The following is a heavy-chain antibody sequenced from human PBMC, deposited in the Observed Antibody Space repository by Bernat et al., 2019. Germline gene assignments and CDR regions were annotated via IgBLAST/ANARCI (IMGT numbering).Heavy chain of an antibody. Sequence: EVQLLESGGGLVQPGGSLRLSCAASGFTFSSYAMSWVRQAPGKGLEWVSAISGSGGSTYYADSVKGRFTISRDNAKNSLYLQMNSLRAEDTAVYYCARDGDYYDSSGYDSRYYFDYWGQGTLVTVSS. CDR3: ARDGDYYDSSGYDSRYYFDY. CDR2: ISGSGGST. D-gene: IGHD3-22*01. CDR1: GFTFSSYA. V-gene: IGHV3-23*01. J-gene: IGHJ4*02.